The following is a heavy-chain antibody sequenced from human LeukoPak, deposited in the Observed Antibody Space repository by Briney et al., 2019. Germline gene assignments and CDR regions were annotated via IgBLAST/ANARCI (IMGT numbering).Heavy chain of an antibody. Sequence: GGSLRLSCAASGFTFDDYAMHWVRQAPGKGLEWVSGISWNSGSIGYADSVKGRFTISRDNAKNSLYLQMNSLRAEDTALYYCAKDGKPGETYSPTYFDYWGQGTLVTVSS. CDR1: GFTFDDYA. D-gene: IGHD2-21*01. J-gene: IGHJ4*02. CDR3: AKDGKPGETYSPTYFDY. CDR2: ISWNSGSI. V-gene: IGHV3-9*01.